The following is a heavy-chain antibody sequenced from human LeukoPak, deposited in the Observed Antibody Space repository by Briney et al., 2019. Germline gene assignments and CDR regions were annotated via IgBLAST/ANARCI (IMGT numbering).Heavy chain of an antibody. D-gene: IGHD3-22*01. CDR1: GYTFTGYY. Sequence: ASVKVSCKASGYTFTGYYMHWVRQAPGQGLEWMGWINPNSGGTNYAQKFQGRVTMTRDTSISTAYMELSRLRSDDTAVYYCARAPSVNYYDSSGYLSAYYYGMDVWGQGTTVTASS. CDR2: INPNSGGT. J-gene: IGHJ6*02. V-gene: IGHV1-2*02. CDR3: ARAPSVNYYDSSGYLSAYYYGMDV.